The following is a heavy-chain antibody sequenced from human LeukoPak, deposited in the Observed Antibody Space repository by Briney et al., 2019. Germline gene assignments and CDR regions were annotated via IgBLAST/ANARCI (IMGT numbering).Heavy chain of an antibody. V-gene: IGHV1-8*03. CDR1: GYTFTSYD. CDR3: ASSGSYQDAFDI. CDR2: MNPNSGNT. J-gene: IGHJ3*02. Sequence: ASVKVSCKASGYTFTSYDINWVRQATGQGLEWMGWMNPNSGNTGYAQKFQGRVTITRNTSISTAYMELSSLRSEDTAVYYCASSGSYQDAFDIWGKGTTVTVSS. D-gene: IGHD1-26*01.